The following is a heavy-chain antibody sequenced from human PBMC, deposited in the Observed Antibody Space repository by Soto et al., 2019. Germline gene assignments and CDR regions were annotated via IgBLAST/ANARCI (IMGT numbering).Heavy chain of an antibody. V-gene: IGHV3-30-3*01. CDR3: ARGEGDGYNYYYYSGMDV. CDR2: ISYDGSNK. D-gene: IGHD5-12*01. J-gene: IGHJ6*02. Sequence: QVQLVESGGGVVQPGRSLRLSCAASGFTFSSYAMHWVRQAPGKGLEWVAVISYDGSNKYYADSVKGRFTISRDNSKNTLYLQMNSLRAEDTAVYYCARGEGDGYNYYYYSGMDVWGQGTTVTVSS. CDR1: GFTFSSYA.